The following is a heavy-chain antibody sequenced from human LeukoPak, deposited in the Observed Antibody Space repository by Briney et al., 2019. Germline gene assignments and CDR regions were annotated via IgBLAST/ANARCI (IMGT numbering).Heavy chain of an antibody. CDR2: ISGSGGST. CDR1: GFTFSSYA. Sequence: GGSLRLSCAASGFTFSSYAMSWVRQAPGKGLEWVSAISGSGGSTYYADSVKGWFTISRDNSKNTLYLQMNSLRAEDTAVYYCAKEISYYYDSSGYYYWGQGTLVTVSS. J-gene: IGHJ4*02. V-gene: IGHV3-23*01. CDR3: AKEISYYYDSSGYYY. D-gene: IGHD3-22*01.